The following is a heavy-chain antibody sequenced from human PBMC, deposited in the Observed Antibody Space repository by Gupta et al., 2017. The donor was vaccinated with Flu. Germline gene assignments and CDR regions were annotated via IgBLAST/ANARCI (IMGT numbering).Heavy chain of an antibody. CDR2: ISGSGDRT. V-gene: IGHV3-23*01. CDR3: ARVYCGSTSCYTGYYYYYMDV. Sequence: RQAPGKGLEWVSAISGSGDRTYYADSVKGRFTISRDNSKNTLYLQMNSLRAEDTAVNYCARVYCGSTSCYTGYYYYYMDVWGKGTTVTVSS. J-gene: IGHJ6*03. D-gene: IGHD2-2*02.